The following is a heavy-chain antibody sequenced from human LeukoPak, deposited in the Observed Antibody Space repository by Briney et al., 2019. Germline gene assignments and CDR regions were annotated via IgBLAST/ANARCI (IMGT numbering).Heavy chain of an antibody. CDR1: GFTFSTSA. CDR2: LVVGSGNT. J-gene: IGHJ4*02. CDR3: ATGGGIVGATFDY. Sequence: GASAKVSCKPSGFTFSTSAMQWGRQTRGQSLESIGWLVVGSGNTNYAQKFQERVSITRDMFTSTAYMELSSLRSEDTAVYYGATGGGIVGATFDYWGQGTLVTVSS. V-gene: IGHV1-58*02. D-gene: IGHD1-26*01.